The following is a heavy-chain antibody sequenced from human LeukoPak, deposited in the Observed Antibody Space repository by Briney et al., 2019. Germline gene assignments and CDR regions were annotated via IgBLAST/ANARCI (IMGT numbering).Heavy chain of an antibody. CDR3: ARGGRAARPVLDY. D-gene: IGHD6-6*01. Sequence: PSETLSLTCAVYGGSFSGYYWSWIRQPPGKGLEWIGEINHSGSTNYNPSLKSRVTISVGTSKNQFSLKLSSVTAADTAVYYCARGGRAARPVLDYWGQGTLVTVSS. J-gene: IGHJ4*02. CDR1: GGSFSGYY. V-gene: IGHV4-34*01. CDR2: INHSGST.